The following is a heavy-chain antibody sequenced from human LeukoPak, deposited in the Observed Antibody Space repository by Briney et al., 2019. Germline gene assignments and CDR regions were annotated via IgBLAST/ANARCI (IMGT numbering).Heavy chain of an antibody. CDR3: ARDRPDYSRGSLFDY. D-gene: IGHD2-21*01. Sequence: WKSLRLSCAVSGFTFSSYAMHWVRQAPGQGLEWVAVISYDGRKTFYADSVKGRVTISRDNSKNTLYLQMNGLRAEDTAVYYCARDRPDYSRGSLFDYWGQGTLVTVSS. J-gene: IGHJ4*02. CDR2: ISYDGRKT. V-gene: IGHV3-30*04. CDR1: GFTFSSYA.